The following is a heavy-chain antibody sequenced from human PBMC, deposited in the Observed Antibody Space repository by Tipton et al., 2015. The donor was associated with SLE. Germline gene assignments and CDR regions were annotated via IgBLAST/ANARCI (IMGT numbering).Heavy chain of an antibody. J-gene: IGHJ4*02. Sequence: SLRLSCAASGFTFSSYGMSWVRQAPGKGLEWVSAISGSGGSTYYADSVKGRFTISRDNSKNTLYLQMNSLRAEDTAVYYCAKDGITGTGGGDYWGQGTLVTVSS. D-gene: IGHD1-20*01. V-gene: IGHV3-23*01. CDR3: AKDGITGTGGGDY. CDR1: GFTFSSYG. CDR2: ISGSGGST.